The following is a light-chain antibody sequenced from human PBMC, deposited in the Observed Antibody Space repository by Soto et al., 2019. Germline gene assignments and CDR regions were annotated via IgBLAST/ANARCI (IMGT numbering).Light chain of an antibody. V-gene: IGKV3-15*01. CDR3: HHYNNSPSFT. CDR1: QSVSNN. CDR2: GAS. Sequence: EIVMTQSPATLSVSPGERATLSCRASQSVSNNLAWYQQKPGQAPRLLIYGASTRATGIPARFSGSGSGTEFTLTIISLQSEDFAFYYFHHYNNSPSFTFGPLTKVHIK. J-gene: IGKJ3*01.